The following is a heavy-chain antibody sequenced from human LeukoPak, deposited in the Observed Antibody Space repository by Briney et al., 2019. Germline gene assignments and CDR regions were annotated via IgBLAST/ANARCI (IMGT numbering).Heavy chain of an antibody. D-gene: IGHD1-7*01. CDR1: RGTFSSFA. CDR2: INPNSGGT. V-gene: IGHV1-2*02. J-gene: IGHJ4*02. Sequence: ASVKVSCESSRGTFSSFAVSWVRQAPGQGLEWMGWINPNSGGTNYAQKFQGRVTMTRDTSISTAYMELSRLRSDDTAVYYCARDRVSLELGGWGQGTLVTVSS. CDR3: ARDRVSLELGG.